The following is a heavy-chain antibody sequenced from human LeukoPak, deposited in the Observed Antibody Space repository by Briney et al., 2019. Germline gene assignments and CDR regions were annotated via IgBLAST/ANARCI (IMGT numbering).Heavy chain of an antibody. CDR1: GDSISYYY. V-gene: IGHV4-4*09. CDR2: IYASGST. CDR3: ARQGYYHDGSGSYGYYFDY. D-gene: IGHD3-22*01. J-gene: IGHJ4*02. Sequence: SETLSLTCTVSGDSISYYYWTWIRQTPGKGLEWLGYIYASGSTNYNPSLKTRVTISVVTSENQFSLQLSSVTAADTAVYYCARQGYYHDGSGSYGYYFDYWGQGTLVTVSS.